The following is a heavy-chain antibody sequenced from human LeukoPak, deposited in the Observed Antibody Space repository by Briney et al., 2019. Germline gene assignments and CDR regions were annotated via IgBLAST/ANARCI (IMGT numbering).Heavy chain of an antibody. D-gene: IGHD3-9*01. CDR2: IYYSGST. V-gene: IGHV4-39*07. CDR1: GGSFSGSSYY. J-gene: IGHJ5*01. Sequence: PSETLSLTCAVSGGSFSGSSYYWGWIRQPPGKGLEGIGSIYYSGSTYYNPSIRSRVTIAVDTSKNQLLLMLSPVTAPDTAVYYSARDLQLRYPDSRGQGTPVTVS. CDR3: ARDLQLRYPDS.